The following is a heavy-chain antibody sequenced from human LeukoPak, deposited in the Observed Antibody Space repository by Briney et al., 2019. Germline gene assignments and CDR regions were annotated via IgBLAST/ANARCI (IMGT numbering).Heavy chain of an antibody. CDR3: ASARVVLDAFDI. CDR2: IYTSGST. D-gene: IGHD2-15*01. J-gene: IGHJ3*02. Sequence: SETLSLTCTVSGGSISSYYWSWIRQPAGMGLEWIGRIYTSGSTNYNPSLKSRVTMSVDTSKNQFSLKLSSVTAADTAVYYCASARVVLDAFDIWGQGTMVTVSS. V-gene: IGHV4-4*07. CDR1: GGSISSYY.